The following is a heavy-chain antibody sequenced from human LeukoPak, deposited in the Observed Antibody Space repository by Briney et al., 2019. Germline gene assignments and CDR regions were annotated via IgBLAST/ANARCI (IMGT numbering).Heavy chain of an antibody. Sequence: GGSLRLSCAASGFTFSSYAMHWVRQAPGKGLEWVTIISYDGSKKYYADYVKGRFTISRDNSKNTLYLQMNSLRAEDTAVYYCARNFRDGYNNSFDYWGQGTLVTVSS. V-gene: IGHV3-30*04. CDR1: GFTFSSYA. CDR3: ARNFRDGYNNSFDY. D-gene: IGHD5-24*01. J-gene: IGHJ4*02. CDR2: ISYDGSKK.